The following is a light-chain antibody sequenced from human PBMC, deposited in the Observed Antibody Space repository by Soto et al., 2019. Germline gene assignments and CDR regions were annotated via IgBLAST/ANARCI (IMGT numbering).Light chain of an antibody. V-gene: IGKV3-20*01. J-gene: IGKJ1*01. Sequence: NVLTQSPGTLSLSPGERATLSCRAVQSINNNYLAWYQQKRGQAPRLLIYGASSRATGIPDRFSGSGSGTDFTLTISRLEPDDFAVYYCQHYGGSPRTFGQGTKVEIK. CDR2: GAS. CDR1: QSINNNY. CDR3: QHYGGSPRT.